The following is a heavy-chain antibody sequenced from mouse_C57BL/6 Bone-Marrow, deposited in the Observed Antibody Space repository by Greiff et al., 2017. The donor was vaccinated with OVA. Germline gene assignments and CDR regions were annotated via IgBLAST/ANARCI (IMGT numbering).Heavy chain of an antibody. D-gene: IGHD1-1*01. Sequence: QVQLQESGPGLVAPSQSLSITCTVSGFSFTSYGVHWVRQPPGKGLEWLVVIWSDGSTTYNSALKSRLSISKDNSKSQVFLKMNSLQTDDTAMYYCARGVVATHYYAMDYWGQGTSVTVSS. CDR2: IWSDGST. CDR3: ARGVVATHYYAMDY. J-gene: IGHJ4*01. V-gene: IGHV2-6*03. CDR1: GFSFTSYG.